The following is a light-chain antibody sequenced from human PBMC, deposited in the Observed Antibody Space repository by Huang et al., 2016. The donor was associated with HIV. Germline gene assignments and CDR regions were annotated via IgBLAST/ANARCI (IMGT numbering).Light chain of an antibody. CDR1: QGVSSN. V-gene: IGKV3-15*01. J-gene: IGKJ2*01. CDR3: QQYNNWPRT. CDR2: DAS. Sequence: ERVLTQSPVTLSASPGERATLSCRASQGVSSNLAWYQQKPGQAPRLLIHDASTRASDSPARFSGSGSDIEFTLTISSLQSEDSAVYYCQQYNNWPRTFGQGTKLVIK.